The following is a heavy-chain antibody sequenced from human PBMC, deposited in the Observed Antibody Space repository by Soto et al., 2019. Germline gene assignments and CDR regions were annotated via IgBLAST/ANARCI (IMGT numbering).Heavy chain of an antibody. V-gene: IGHV3-23*01. CDR2: ISGSGGST. CDR3: AKVQGFWSGYYIDY. J-gene: IGHJ4*02. CDR1: GFTFSSYA. Sequence: GGSLRLSCAASGFTFSSYAMSWVRKAPGKGLEWVSAISGSGGSTYYADSVKGRFTISRDNSKNTLYLQMNSLRAEDTSVYYCAKVQGFWSGYYIDYLGQGTLVTVSS. D-gene: IGHD3-3*01.